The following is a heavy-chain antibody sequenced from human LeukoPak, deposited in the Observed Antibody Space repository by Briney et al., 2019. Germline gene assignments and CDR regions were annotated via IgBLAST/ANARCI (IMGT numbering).Heavy chain of an antibody. Sequence: PGGSLRLSCAASGLSLSSNNMHWVRQAPGGGLEWLSYITAGSGTVCSADSPKGRFSTSRDSARESLFLQMNSLRVEDTAVYYCARDLGLRRMIWGRGTLVIVSS. V-gene: IGHV3-48*04. CDR3: ARDLGLRRMI. J-gene: IGHJ2*01. CDR2: ITAGSGTV. CDR1: GLSLSSNN.